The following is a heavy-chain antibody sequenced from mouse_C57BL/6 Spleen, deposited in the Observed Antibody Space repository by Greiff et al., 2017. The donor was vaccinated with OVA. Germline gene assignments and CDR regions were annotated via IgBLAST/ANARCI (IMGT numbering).Heavy chain of an antibody. V-gene: IGHV1-69*01. CDR3: ARSLGPGYVDV. J-gene: IGHJ1*03. Sequence: QVQLKESGAELVMPGASVKLSCKASGYTFTSSWMHWVKQRPGQGLEWIGEIDPSDSYTTYNQKFKGKSTLTVDKSSSTAYMQLSSLTSEDSAVYYCARSLGPGYVDVWGTGTTVTVAS. CDR1: GYTFTSSW. CDR2: IDPSDSYT. D-gene: IGHD4-1*01.